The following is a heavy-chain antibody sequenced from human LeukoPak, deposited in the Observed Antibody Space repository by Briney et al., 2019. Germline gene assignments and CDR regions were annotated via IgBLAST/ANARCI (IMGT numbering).Heavy chain of an antibody. CDR1: GYTFTSYD. Sequence: ASVRVSFKASGYTFTSYDINWGRQATGQGGEGMGWMNPNSGNTGYAQKFQGRVTMTRNTSISTAYMEGRRLRDEETGGYESERAGDYGDNYHLYYYYYYGMDVWGQGTTVTVSS. J-gene: IGHJ6*02. D-gene: IGHD4-17*01. CDR3: ERAGDYGDNYHLYYYYYYGMDV. CDR2: MNPNSGNT. V-gene: IGHV1-8*01.